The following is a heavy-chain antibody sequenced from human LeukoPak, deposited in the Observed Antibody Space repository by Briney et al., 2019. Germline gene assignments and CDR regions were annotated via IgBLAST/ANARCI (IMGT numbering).Heavy chain of an antibody. CDR2: IIPIFGTA. D-gene: IGHD1-7*01. J-gene: IGHJ4*02. CDR1: GGTFGSYA. Sequence: SVKVSCKASGGTFGSYAISWVRQAPGQGLEWMGGIIPIFGTANYAQKFQGRVTITTDESTSTAYMELSSLRSEDTAVYYCARGAWRTRTGTQYYFDYWGQGTLVTVSS. V-gene: IGHV1-69*05. CDR3: ARGAWRTRTGTQYYFDY.